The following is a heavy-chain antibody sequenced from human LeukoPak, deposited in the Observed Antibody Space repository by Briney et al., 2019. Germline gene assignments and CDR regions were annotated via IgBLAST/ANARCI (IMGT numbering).Heavy chain of an antibody. V-gene: IGHV4-34*01. CDR3: ARVGLYCSSTSCPSDAFDI. CDR1: GGSFSGYY. CDR2: INHSGGT. D-gene: IGHD2-2*01. J-gene: IGHJ3*02. Sequence: PSETLSLTCAVYGGSFSGYYWSWIRQPPGKGLEWIGEINHSGGTNYNPSLKSRVTISVDTSKNQFSLKLSSVTAADTAVYYCARVGLYCSSTSCPSDAFDIWGQGTMVTVSS.